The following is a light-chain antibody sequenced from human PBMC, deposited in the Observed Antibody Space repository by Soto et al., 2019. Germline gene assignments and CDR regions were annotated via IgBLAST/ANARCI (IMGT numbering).Light chain of an antibody. CDR1: SRDIGGYKY. Sequence: QFALTQAPSASSAPGKQVTISWTGTSRDIGGYKYVSWYQQHPGKAPKLMIYKVSKRPSGVPDRFSGSKSGNTASLTVSGLQAEDEADYYCSSYAGSNNWGVFGTGTKVTVL. V-gene: IGLV2-8*02. CDR3: SSYAGSNNWGV. J-gene: IGLJ1*01. CDR2: KVS.